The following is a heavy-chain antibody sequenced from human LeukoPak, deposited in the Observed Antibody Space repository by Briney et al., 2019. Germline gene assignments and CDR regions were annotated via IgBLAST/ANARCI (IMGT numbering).Heavy chain of an antibody. CDR3: ARDPTTVTSLPYYFDF. Sequence: SESLSLTCAVRGGSFSGYHWNWIRQTLDKGRERIGEINDRGRTNYNPSLQSRITLSVDTSKKQFSLQLTSVTASDTAVYYCARDPTTVTSLPYYFDFWGQGTLVTVSS. J-gene: IGHJ4*02. V-gene: IGHV4-34*01. CDR1: GGSFSGYH. CDR2: INDRGRT. D-gene: IGHD4-17*01.